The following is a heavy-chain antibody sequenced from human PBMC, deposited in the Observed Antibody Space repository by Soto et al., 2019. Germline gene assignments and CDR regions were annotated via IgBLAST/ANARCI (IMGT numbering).Heavy chain of an antibody. J-gene: IGHJ4*02. Sequence: EQVVQSGPAMKEPGSSVKVSCRASGIMSSGYGFSWVRQAPGQGLEWVGRINPILDSTHYAQNLQGRVSITVDKSTVTAYLEVTSLRLEDTAIYFCATMKRARLDSWGRGTVVTVSS. CDR3: ATMKRARLDS. D-gene: IGHD6-25*01. CDR2: INPILDST. V-gene: IGHV1-69*09. CDR1: GIMSSGYG.